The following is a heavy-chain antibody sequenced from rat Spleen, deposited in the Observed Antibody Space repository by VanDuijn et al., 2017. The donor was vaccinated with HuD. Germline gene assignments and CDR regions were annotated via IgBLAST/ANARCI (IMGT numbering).Heavy chain of an antibody. CDR2: ISTGGGNT. CDR1: GFTFSNYD. J-gene: IGHJ1*01. D-gene: IGHD1-5*01. Sequence: EVQLVESCGGLVQPGRYLKLSCAASGFTFSNYDMAWVRQAPTTGLEWVASISTGGGNTYYRNSVKGRFTISRDNEKSTLYLQMNDLRSEDTATYYCVRLYNNHGYWYFDFWGPVTMVTVSS. CDR3: VRLYNNHGYWYFDF. V-gene: IGHV5S23*01.